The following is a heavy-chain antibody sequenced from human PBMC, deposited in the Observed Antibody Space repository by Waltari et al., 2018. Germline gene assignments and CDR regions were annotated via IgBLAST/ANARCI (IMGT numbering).Heavy chain of an antibody. CDR3: ARGGRYFDWLLDY. V-gene: IGHV4-34*01. D-gene: IGHD3-9*01. CDR2: INHSGST. J-gene: IGHJ4*02. CDR1: GGSFSGYY. Sequence: QVQLQQWGAGLLKPSETLSLTCAVYGGSFSGYYWSWIRQPPGKGLEWIGEINHSGSTNYNPSLKSRVTISVDTYKNQFSLKLSSVTAADTAVYYCARGGRYFDWLLDYWGQGTLVTVSS.